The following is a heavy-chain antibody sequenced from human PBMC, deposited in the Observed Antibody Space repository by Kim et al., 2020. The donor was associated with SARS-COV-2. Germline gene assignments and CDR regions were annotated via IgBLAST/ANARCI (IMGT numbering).Heavy chain of an antibody. CDR2: ISYDGSNK. D-gene: IGHD3-22*01. J-gene: IGHJ3*02. CDR3: AKMYYYDSSGYYEDAFD. Sequence: GGSLRLSCAASGFTFSSYGMHWVRQAPGKGLEWVAVISYDGSNKYYADSVKGRFTISRDNSKNTLYLQMNSLRAEDTAVYYCAKMYYYDSSGYYEDAFD. CDR1: GFTFSSYG. V-gene: IGHV3-30*18.